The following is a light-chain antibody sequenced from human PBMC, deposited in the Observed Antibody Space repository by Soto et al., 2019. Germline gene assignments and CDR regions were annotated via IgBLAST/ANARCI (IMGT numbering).Light chain of an antibody. J-gene: IGLJ1*01. CDR2: DVS. V-gene: IGLV2-14*01. Sequence: QSVLTGAASVSGSPGQSITISDEGTSIDIGGYKYVSWYQQHPGKAPKLMIYDVSNRPSGVSNRFSGSKSGNTATLAISGLQGEDEAEYYCSSYTGGSTYVFGTGTQLTVL. CDR3: SSYTGGSTYV. CDR1: SIDIGGYKY.